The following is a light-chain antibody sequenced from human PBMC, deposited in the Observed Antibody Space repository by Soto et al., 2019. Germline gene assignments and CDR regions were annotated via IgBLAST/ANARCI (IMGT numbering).Light chain of an antibody. J-gene: IGKJ1*01. CDR1: KNIVIW. V-gene: IGKV1-39*01. Sequence: DSRVTKCPCTLSAPIVDKHGITCRASKNIVIWLAWYQQKPGKAPRLLIYGASSLQSGIPSRFSGSGSGTDFTLTISSLQPEDFATYYCQQSDSIPRTFGQGTKVDIK. CDR3: QQSDSIPRT. CDR2: GAS.